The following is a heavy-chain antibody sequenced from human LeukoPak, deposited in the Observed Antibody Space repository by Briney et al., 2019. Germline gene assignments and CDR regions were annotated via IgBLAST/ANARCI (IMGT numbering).Heavy chain of an antibody. Sequence: GGSLRLSCAASGFTFSSYGMSWVRQAPGKGLEWVSAISGSGGSTYYADSVKGRLTISRDNSKNTLYLQMNSLRAEDTAVYYCAKDHGRDYYGSGRYDYWGQGTLVTVSS. J-gene: IGHJ4*02. CDR1: GFTFSSYG. CDR2: ISGSGGST. CDR3: AKDHGRDYYGSGRYDY. D-gene: IGHD3-10*01. V-gene: IGHV3-23*01.